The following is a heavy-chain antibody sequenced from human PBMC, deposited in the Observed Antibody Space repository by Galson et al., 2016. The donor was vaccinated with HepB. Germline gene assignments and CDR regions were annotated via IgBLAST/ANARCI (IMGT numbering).Heavy chain of an antibody. CDR1: GFNFITTW. CDR2: INGDGRIT. J-gene: IGHJ3*02. Sequence: SLRLSCAASGFNFITTWMHWVRQSPGKGPVWVSRINGDGRITNYADSVRGRFTISRDNAKNTVSLQMNSLRAEDTAIYYCVRDFLWGEGADAFDIWGQGTRVTVSS. CDR3: VRDFLWGEGADAFDI. D-gene: IGHD3-16*01. V-gene: IGHV3-74*01.